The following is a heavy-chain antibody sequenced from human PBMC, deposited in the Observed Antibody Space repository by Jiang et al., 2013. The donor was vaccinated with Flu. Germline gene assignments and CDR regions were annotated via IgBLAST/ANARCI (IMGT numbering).Heavy chain of an antibody. J-gene: IGHJ4*02. V-gene: IGHV2-70*11. CDR3: ARLVPASETFDY. D-gene: IGHD6-6*01. CDR1: GFSLSPGGMC. Sequence: KPTQTLTLTCTFSGFSLSPGGMCVSWLRQPPGKALEWLGRIDWDDDKYYATSLRTRLTISKDTSKSQVVLTLTNMDPVDTATYYCARLVPASETFDYWGQGTLVTVSS. CDR2: IDWDDDK.